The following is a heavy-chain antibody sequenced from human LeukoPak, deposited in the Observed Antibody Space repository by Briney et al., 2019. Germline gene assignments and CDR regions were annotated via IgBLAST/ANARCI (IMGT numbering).Heavy chain of an antibody. J-gene: IGHJ4*02. CDR1: GGSISSSSYY. V-gene: IGHV4-39*01. Sequence: SETLSLTCTVSGGSISSSSYYWGWIRQPPGKGLEWIGSIYYSGSTYYNPSLKSRVTISVDTSKNQFSLKLSSVTAADTAVYYCARLDRHLTAAGTFDYWGQGTLVTVSS. D-gene: IGHD6-13*01. CDR2: IYYSGST. CDR3: ARLDRHLTAAGTFDY.